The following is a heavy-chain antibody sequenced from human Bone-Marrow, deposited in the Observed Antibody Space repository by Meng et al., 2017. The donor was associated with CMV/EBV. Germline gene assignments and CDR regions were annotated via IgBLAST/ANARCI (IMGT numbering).Heavy chain of an antibody. CDR3: ARIIAARPLDY. D-gene: IGHD6-6*01. CDR2: ISAYNGNT. V-gene: IGHV1-18*04. Sequence: ASVKVSCKASGYTFTGYNIHWVRQAPGQELEWMGRISAYNGNTTYAPKPQGRVTMTTDTSTSTAYMELRSLRSDDTAVYYCARIIAARPLDYWGQGTLVTVSS. CDR1: GYTFTGYN. J-gene: IGHJ4*02.